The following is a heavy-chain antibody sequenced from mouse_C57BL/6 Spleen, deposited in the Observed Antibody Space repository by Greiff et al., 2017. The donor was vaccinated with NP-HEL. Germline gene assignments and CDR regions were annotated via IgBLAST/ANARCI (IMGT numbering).Heavy chain of an antibody. D-gene: IGHD3-2*02. CDR2: IDPENGDT. CDR1: GFNIKDDY. Sequence: VHVKQSGAELVRPGASVKLSCTASGFNIKDDYMHWVKQRPEQGLEWIGWIDPENGDTEYASKFQGKATITADTSSNTAYLQLSSLTSEDTAVYYCTTAQATGYYFDYWGQGTTLTVSS. CDR3: TTAQATGYYFDY. V-gene: IGHV14-4*01. J-gene: IGHJ2*01.